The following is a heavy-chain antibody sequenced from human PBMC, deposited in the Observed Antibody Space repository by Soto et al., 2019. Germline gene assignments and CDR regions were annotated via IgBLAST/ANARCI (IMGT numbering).Heavy chain of an antibody. CDR3: TTDPIGATIFYYCFGMDV. Sequence: GGSLRLSCAASGFTFSNAWMNWVRQAPGKGLEWVGRIKSKTDGGTTDYAAPVKGRFTISRDDSKNTLYLQMNSLKTEDTAVYYCTTDPIGATIFYYCFGMDVWGQVNTVT. V-gene: IGHV3-15*07. CDR1: GFTFSNAW. CDR2: IKSKTDGGTT. J-gene: IGHJ6*02. D-gene: IGHD5-12*01.